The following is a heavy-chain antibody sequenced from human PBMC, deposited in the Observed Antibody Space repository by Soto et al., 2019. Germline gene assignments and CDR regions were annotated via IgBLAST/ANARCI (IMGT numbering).Heavy chain of an antibody. CDR3: ARGVLNGHLVDY. Sequence: GGSLRLSCAASGFTVSSNYMSWVRQAPGKGLEWVSVIYSGGSTYYADSVKGRFTISRDNSKNTLYLQMNSLRAEDTAGDYCARGVLNGHLVDYWGQGTLVTVSS. CDR1: GFTVSSNY. J-gene: IGHJ4*02. CDR2: IYSGGST. D-gene: IGHD2-8*01. V-gene: IGHV3-53*01.